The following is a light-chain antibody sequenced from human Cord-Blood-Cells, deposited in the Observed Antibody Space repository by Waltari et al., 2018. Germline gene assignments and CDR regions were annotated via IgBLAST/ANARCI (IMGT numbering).Light chain of an antibody. CDR3: SSYTSSSTVV. J-gene: IGLJ2*01. V-gene: IGLV2-18*02. CDR2: EVS. CDR1: SRDVGSFNR. Sequence: QSALTQTPSVSGSPGQSVTISCPGTSRDVGSFNRFSWYQQPPGTAPKLMIYEVSNRPSGVPDRFSGSKSGNTASLTISGLQAEDEADYYCSSYTSSSTVVFGGGTKLTVL.